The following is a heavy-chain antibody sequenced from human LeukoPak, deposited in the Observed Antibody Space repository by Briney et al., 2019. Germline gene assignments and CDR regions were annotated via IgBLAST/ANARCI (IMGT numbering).Heavy chain of an antibody. Sequence: ASVKVSCKASGGIFSSYAISWVRQAPGQGLEWMGRIIPIFGTANYAQKFQGRVTITTDESTSTAYMELSSLRSEDTAVYYCARACGGDCYGGFDYWGQGTLVTVSS. CDR3: ARACGGDCYGGFDY. CDR2: IIPIFGTA. CDR1: GGIFSSYA. J-gene: IGHJ4*02. D-gene: IGHD2-21*02. V-gene: IGHV1-69*05.